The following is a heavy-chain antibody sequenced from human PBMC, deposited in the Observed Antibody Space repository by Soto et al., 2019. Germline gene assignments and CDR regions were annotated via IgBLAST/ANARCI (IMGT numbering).Heavy chain of an antibody. J-gene: IGHJ5*02. CDR3: ASRSEAAMVS. Sequence: PGGSLRLSCAASGFTFSSYEMNWVRQAPGKGLEWVSYISSSGSTIYYADSVKGRFTIPRDNAKNSLYLQMNSLRAEDTAVYYCASRSEAAMVSWGQGTLVTVSS. CDR1: GFTFSSYE. D-gene: IGHD5-18*01. CDR2: ISSSGSTI. V-gene: IGHV3-48*03.